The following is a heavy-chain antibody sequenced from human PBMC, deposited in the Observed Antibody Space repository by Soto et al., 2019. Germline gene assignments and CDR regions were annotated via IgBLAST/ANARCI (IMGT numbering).Heavy chain of an antibody. CDR3: ARAHGDDYFDY. CDR2: IYYSGST. J-gene: IGHJ4*02. D-gene: IGHD4-17*01. CDR1: GGSISSGVYY. V-gene: IGHV4-31*03. Sequence: SETLSLTCTVSGGSISSGVYYWSWIRQHPGKGLEWIGYIYYSGSTYYNPSLKSRVTISVDTSKNQFSLKLSSVTAADTAVYYCARAHGDDYFDYWGQGTLVTVSS.